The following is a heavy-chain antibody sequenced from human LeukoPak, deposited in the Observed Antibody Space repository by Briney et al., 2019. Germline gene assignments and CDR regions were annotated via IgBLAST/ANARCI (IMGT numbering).Heavy chain of an antibody. Sequence: ASVKVSCKASGYTFNTYATNWVRQAPGQGFEWMGWINPNSGGTNYAQKFQGRVTMTRDTSISTAYMELSRLRSDDTAVYYCARCTVVTPGGDCDYWGQGTLVTVSS. CDR1: GYTFNTYA. J-gene: IGHJ4*02. CDR3: ARCTVVTPGGDCDY. V-gene: IGHV1-2*02. D-gene: IGHD4-23*01. CDR2: INPNSGGT.